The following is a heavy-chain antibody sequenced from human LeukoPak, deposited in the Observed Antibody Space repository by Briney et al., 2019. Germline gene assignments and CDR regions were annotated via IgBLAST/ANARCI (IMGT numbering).Heavy chain of an antibody. CDR2: VYNSGST. CDR1: GGSISSYY. J-gene: IGHJ4*02. Sequence: SETLSLTCTVAGGSISSYYWSWIRQPPGKGLEWIAYVYNSGSTNYNPSLKSRVTISVDTSKNQFSLDLFTVTAADTAVYYCARHLVYGSGTQPYFDYWGQGTLVTVSS. D-gene: IGHD3-10*01. CDR3: ARHLVYGSGTQPYFDY. V-gene: IGHV4-59*08.